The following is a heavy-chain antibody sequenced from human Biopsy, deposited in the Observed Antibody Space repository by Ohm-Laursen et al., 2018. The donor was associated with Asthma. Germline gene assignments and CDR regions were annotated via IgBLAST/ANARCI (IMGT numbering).Heavy chain of an antibody. CDR1: GGTFSNFA. Sequence: ASVNVSCHAPGGTFSNFAISWVRQAPGQGLEWLGGIMTGFGTTNYAQKVQGRATITADESTSTAYMEVTSLRSEDTVIYYCARCQVGYSSGWSLLLKKIYYSGMDVWGQGTAVTVSS. D-gene: IGHD6-19*01. V-gene: IGHV1-69*13. J-gene: IGHJ6*02. CDR2: IMTGFGTT. CDR3: ARCQVGYSSGWSLLLKKIYYSGMDV.